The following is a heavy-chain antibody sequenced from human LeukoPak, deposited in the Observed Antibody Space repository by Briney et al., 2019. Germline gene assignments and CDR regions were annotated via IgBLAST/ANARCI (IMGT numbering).Heavy chain of an antibody. J-gene: IGHJ4*02. D-gene: IGHD2-2*01. CDR2: INYSGNT. V-gene: IGHV4-39*01. CDR1: GGSISSSSYY. Sequence: SETLSLTCTVSGGSISSSSYYWGRIRQPPGKGLEWIGSINYSGNTYYNPSLKSRVTISVDTSRNQFSLKLSSVTAADTALYYCARIDTVVLPSTMFDYWGQGTLVTVSS. CDR3: ARIDTVVLPSTMFDY.